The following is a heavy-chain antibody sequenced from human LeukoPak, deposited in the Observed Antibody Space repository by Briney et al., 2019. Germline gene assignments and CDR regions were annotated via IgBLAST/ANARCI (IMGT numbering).Heavy chain of an antibody. D-gene: IGHD6-19*01. CDR1: GFTFSSYA. Sequence: PGGSLRLSCAASGFTFSSYAMHWVRQAPGKGLEWVAVISYDGSNKYYADSVKGRFTISRDNSKNTLYLQMNSLRAEDTAVYYCAKDLGSGWYEGEYFQHWGQGTLVTVSS. V-gene: IGHV3-30-3*01. J-gene: IGHJ1*01. CDR2: ISYDGSNK. CDR3: AKDLGSGWYEGEYFQH.